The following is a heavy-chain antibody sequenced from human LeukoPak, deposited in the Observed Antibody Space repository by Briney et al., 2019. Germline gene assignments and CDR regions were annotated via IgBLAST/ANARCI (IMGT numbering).Heavy chain of an antibody. J-gene: IGHJ4*02. D-gene: IGHD2-15*01. V-gene: IGHV3-49*03. Sequence: SGGSLRLSCTASGFTFGEDAMSWFRQAPGKGLEWVGFIRNNNDSATAEHAASSKGTFSVARDKSKSIAYLQMNSLTTEDTAVYFCARLIAVVVAASSYFDSWGQGTRVTVSS. CDR3: ARLIAVVVAASSYFDS. CDR2: IRNNNDSATA. CDR1: GFTFGEDA.